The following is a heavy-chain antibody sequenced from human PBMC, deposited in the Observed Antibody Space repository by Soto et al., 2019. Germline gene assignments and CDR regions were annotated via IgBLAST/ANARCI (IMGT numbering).Heavy chain of an antibody. V-gene: IGHV1-46*01. CDR3: ARGRGYYDTSGYYYPGGMDV. CDR1: GYTFTSYY. CDR2: INPSGGTA. D-gene: IGHD3-22*01. J-gene: IGHJ6*02. Sequence: ASVKVSCKASGYTFTSYYMHWVRQAPGQGLEWMGIINPSGGTANCAQKFQGRVTITADESTTTAYMELSSLRSEDTAIYYCARGRGYYDTSGYYYPGGMDVWGQGTTVTVSS.